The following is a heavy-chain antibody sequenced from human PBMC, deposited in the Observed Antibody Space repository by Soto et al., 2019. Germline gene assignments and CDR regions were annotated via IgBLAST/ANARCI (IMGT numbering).Heavy chain of an antibody. CDR1: GGTFSSYA. J-gene: IGHJ1*01. CDR2: IIPIIGTA. Sequence: SVKVSCKASGGTFSSYAISWVRQAPGQGLEWMGGIIPIIGTANYAQKFQGRVTITADECTSTAYMELSSLRSEDTAVYYWGRDRASGPFYYDSSGYLDWGQG. D-gene: IGHD3-22*01. V-gene: IGHV1-69*13. CDR3: GRDRASGPFYYDSSGYLD.